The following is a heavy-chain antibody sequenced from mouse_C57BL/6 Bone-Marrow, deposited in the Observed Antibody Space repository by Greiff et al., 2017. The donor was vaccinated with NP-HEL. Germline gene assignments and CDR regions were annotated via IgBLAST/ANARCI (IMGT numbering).Heavy chain of an antibody. V-gene: IGHV1-63*01. Sequence: VQLVESGAELVRPGTSVKMSCKASGYTFTNYWIGWAKQRPGHGLEWIGDIYPGGGYTNYNEKFKGKATLTADKSSSTAYMQFSSLTSEDSAIYYCARGVAMDYWGQGTSVTVSS. J-gene: IGHJ4*01. CDR3: ARGVAMDY. CDR2: IYPGGGYT. CDR1: GYTFTNYW.